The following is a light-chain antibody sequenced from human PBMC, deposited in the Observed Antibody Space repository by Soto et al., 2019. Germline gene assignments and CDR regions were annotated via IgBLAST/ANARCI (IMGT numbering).Light chain of an antibody. CDR3: AAWDDSLNGCV. Sequence: QSVLTQPPSASGTPGQRVTISCSGSSSNIGSNTVSWYQQLPGTAPKLLIYSNNQRPSGVPDRFSGSKSGTSASLAISGLQSEDEADYYCAAWDDSLNGCVFGTGTKVTVL. CDR1: SSNIGSNT. CDR2: SNN. J-gene: IGLJ1*01. V-gene: IGLV1-44*01.